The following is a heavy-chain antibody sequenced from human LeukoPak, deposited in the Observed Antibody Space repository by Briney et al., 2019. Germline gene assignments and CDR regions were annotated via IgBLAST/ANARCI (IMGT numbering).Heavy chain of an antibody. D-gene: IGHD6-19*01. J-gene: IGHJ4*02. V-gene: IGHV4-39*07. CDR2: IYDSGST. Sequence: PSETLSLTCTVSGGSIRSSYYYWGWICQPPGKGLEWIGSIYDSGSTYYNPSLKSRVTISVDTSKNQFSLKLSSVTAADTAVYYCARIGLTRGSGWNFDYWGQGTLVTVSS. CDR1: GGSIRSSYYY. CDR3: ARIGLTRGSGWNFDY.